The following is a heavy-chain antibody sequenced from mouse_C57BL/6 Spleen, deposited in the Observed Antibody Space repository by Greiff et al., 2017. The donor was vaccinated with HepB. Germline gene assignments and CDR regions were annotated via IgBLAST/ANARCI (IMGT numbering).Heavy chain of an antibody. D-gene: IGHD1-1*01. CDR3: ARSRDYGSSYWYFDV. CDR1: GYSFTGYY. J-gene: IGHJ1*03. V-gene: IGHV1-31*01. CDR2: IYPYNGVS. Sequence: VQLKESGPELVKPGASVKISCKASGYSFTGYYMHWVKQSHGNILDWIGYIYPYNGVSSYNQKFKGKATLTVDKSSSTAYMELRSLTSEDSAVYYCARSRDYGSSYWYFDVWGTGTTVTVSS.